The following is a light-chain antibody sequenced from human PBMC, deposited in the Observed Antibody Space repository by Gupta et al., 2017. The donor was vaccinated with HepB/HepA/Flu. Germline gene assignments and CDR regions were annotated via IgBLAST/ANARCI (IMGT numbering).Light chain of an antibody. CDR2: VTS. J-gene: IGKJ2*01. CDR1: HNINRY. V-gene: IGKV1-39*01. Sequence: IQMTQSPLSLHASIGDRVTITCRTSHNINRYLHWYQQKAGKAPKLLIYVTSSLQTGVPSRFSGSGSGTEYTLTITNLQPDDCATYFCQQSYSASGTFGPGTKLEI. CDR3: QQSYSASGT.